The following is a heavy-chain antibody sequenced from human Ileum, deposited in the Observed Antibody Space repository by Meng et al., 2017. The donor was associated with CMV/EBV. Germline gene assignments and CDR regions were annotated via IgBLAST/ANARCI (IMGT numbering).Heavy chain of an antibody. CDR2: VHPSGST. CDR1: GGSFSGYY. CDR3: SRGSDSTKAGEL. Sequence: CSVYGGSFSGYYWSWVRQPAGKGLEWIGEVHPSGSTDYNPSLKSRVAISVDTSKNQFSLTLSSVTAADTAVYHCSRGSDSTKAGELWGQGTLVTVSS. J-gene: IGHJ4*02. V-gene: IGHV4-34*01. D-gene: IGHD1-1*01.